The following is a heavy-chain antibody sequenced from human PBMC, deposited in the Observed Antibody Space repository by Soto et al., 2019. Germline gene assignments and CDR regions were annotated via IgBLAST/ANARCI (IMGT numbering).Heavy chain of an antibody. CDR3: ARAAVGLRPGEFDY. J-gene: IGHJ4*02. Sequence: GGSLRLSCAVSGFTVSNNYMNWVRQAPGKGLEWVSVIYSDGSTYYADPVKGRFTISRDNSKNTVFLQMNTLRAEDTAVYYCARAAVGLRPGEFDYWGQGTLVTVSS. V-gene: IGHV3-53*01. CDR2: IYSDGST. CDR1: GFTVSNNY. D-gene: IGHD3-10*01.